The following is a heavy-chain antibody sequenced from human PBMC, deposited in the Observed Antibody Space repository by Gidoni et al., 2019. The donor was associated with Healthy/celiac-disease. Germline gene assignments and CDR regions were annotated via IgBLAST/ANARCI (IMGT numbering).Heavy chain of an antibody. CDR3: ARAYYYGSSVDY. D-gene: IGHD3-10*01. J-gene: IGHJ4*02. V-gene: IGHV4-34*01. Sequence: QVPLQQFGAGLLKPSEPLSLPCAVYGGSFSGYYWSWIRQPPGKGLEWIGEINQSGSTNYNPSLKSRVTISVDTSKNQFYLKLSSVTAADTAVYYCARAYYYGSSVDYGGQGTLVTVSS. CDR1: GGSFSGYY. CDR2: INQSGST.